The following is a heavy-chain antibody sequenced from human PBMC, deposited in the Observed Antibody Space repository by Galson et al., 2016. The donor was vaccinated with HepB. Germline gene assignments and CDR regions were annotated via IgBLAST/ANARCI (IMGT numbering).Heavy chain of an antibody. Sequence: ETLSLTCTVSGGSISSSNYYWGWIRQPPGRGLEWIGGIYYSGSTYYNPSLKSRVTMSVDTSKNQFSLKLNSVTAADTAVYYCARQIVVVVAATRGVDWFDPWGQGTLVTVSS. J-gene: IGHJ5*02. D-gene: IGHD2-15*01. CDR2: IYYSGST. CDR3: ARQIVVVVAATRGVDWFDP. V-gene: IGHV4-39*01. CDR1: GGSISSSNYY.